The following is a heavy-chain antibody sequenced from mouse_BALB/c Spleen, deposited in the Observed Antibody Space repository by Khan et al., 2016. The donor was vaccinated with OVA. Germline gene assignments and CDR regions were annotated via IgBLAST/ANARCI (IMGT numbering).Heavy chain of an antibody. J-gene: IGHJ3*01. V-gene: IGHV2-2*02. CDR2: IWSAGST. CDR1: VFSLDNYS. D-gene: IGHD2-4*01. CDR3: ARRGYDYGRGALFAY. Sequence: QVQLQQSGPGLVAPSQSLSITCTVSVFSLDNYSIHWIRQSPGKGLEWLGVIWSAGSTDYNAAFISRLTITKDNSRSQVFFQVNSLQPNDTAIYYCARRGYDYGRGALFAYWGQGTLVTVSA.